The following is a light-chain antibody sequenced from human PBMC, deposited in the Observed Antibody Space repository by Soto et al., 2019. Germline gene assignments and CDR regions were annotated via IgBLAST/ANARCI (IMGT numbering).Light chain of an antibody. Sequence: QSVLTQPPSVSGAPGQRVTISCTGSSSNIGAGYDVHWYQQLPGTAPKLLIYGNSNRPSGVPDRFSGSKSGTSASLASTGLQAEDEADDYCQSYDSSLSVVFGGGTKLTVL. J-gene: IGLJ2*01. CDR1: SSNIGAGYD. V-gene: IGLV1-40*01. CDR3: QSYDSSLSVV. CDR2: GNS.